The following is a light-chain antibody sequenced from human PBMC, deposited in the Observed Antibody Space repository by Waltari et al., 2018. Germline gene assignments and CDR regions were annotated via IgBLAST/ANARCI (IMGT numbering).Light chain of an antibody. CDR1: QSVNSY. Sequence: EIVLTPSPATLSLSPGERATLSCRASQSVNSYLAWYQQKPGQAPRLLIYDASNRATGIPARFSGSWSETDFTLTISSLEPEDFAVYYCQQRSNWPGTFGQGTKVEIK. CDR2: DAS. V-gene: IGKV3-11*01. CDR3: QQRSNWPGT. J-gene: IGKJ1*01.